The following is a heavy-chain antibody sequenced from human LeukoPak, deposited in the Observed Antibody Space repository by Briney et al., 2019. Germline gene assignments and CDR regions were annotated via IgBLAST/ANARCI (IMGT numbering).Heavy chain of an antibody. CDR1: GYTFTSYG. CDR3: VRDVGITVADSFDP. D-gene: IGHD6-13*01. J-gene: IGHJ5*02. V-gene: IGHV1-18*01. Sequence: ASVKVSCKASGYTFTSYGISWVRQAPGQGLEWMGWISAYNGNTNYAQKFQGRVTITADESTSTAYMEVRGLRSDDTAMYYCVRDVGITVADSFDPWGQGTLVTVSS. CDR2: ISAYNGNT.